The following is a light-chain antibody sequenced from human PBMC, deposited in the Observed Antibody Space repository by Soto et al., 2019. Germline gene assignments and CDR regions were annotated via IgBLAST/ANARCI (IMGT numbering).Light chain of an antibody. CDR3: SSYTSSTTYV. J-gene: IGLJ1*01. CDR2: EVS. Sequence: QSVLTQPASVSGSPGQSITISCTGTSSDVGGYNYVSWYQQHPGKAPKLMIYEVSNRPSGVSNRVSGSKSGNTASLTISGRQTEDEADYNCSSYTSSTTYVFGTGTK. V-gene: IGLV2-14*01. CDR1: SSDVGGYNY.